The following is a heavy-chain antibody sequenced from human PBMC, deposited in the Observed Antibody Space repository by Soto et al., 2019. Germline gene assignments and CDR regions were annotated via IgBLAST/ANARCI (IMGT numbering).Heavy chain of an antibody. CDR3: ARAYLGRLPRRADYYYAMDV. J-gene: IGHJ6*02. CDR1: GFSFRDYD. D-gene: IGHD1-26*01. Sequence: EVQLVESGGGSVQPGESLRLSCAASGFSFRDYDMHWVRQRKGKGLEWVSALGAARDPYYVGSVKGRFSVSRDNAQNSLFLQMTNLGVDDTAVYFCARAYLGRLPRRADYYYAMDVWGRGTTVTVSS. V-gene: IGHV3-13*05. CDR2: LGAARDP.